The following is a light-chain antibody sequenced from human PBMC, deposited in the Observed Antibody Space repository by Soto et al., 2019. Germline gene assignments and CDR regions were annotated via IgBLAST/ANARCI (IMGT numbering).Light chain of an antibody. CDR3: CSYAGSSTPYV. Sequence: SVLTQPASVSGSPGQSITISCTGTSSDVGSYNLVSWYQQHPGKAPKLMIYEVSKRPSGVSNRSSGSKSGNTASLTISGLQAEDEADYYCCSYAGSSTPYVFGTGTKVTVL. J-gene: IGLJ1*01. V-gene: IGLV2-23*02. CDR1: SSDVGSYNL. CDR2: EVS.